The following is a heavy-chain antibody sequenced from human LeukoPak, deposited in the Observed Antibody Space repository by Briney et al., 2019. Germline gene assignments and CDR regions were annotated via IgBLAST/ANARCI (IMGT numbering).Heavy chain of an antibody. Sequence: GGPLRLSCAASGFTFSNAWMSWFRQAPGEGLDWVGFIRTKAHGGTAEYAASVKDRFTISRDDSKSIAHLQMNSLKIEDTAVYYCSRDPTTIARGYFDYWGQGTLVTVSS. CDR3: SRDPTTIARGYFDY. CDR2: IRTKAHGGTA. CDR1: GFTFSNAW. V-gene: IGHV3-49*03. J-gene: IGHJ4*02. D-gene: IGHD4-11*01.